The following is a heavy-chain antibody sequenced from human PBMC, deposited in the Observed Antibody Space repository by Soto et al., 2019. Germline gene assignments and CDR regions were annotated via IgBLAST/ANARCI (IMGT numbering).Heavy chain of an antibody. D-gene: IGHD6-6*01. CDR3: ATGSSTEGRVY. Sequence: EVQLLESGGGLVQPGGSLRLSCAAFGFTFSSYAMSWVRQAPGKGLEWVSAISGSGGSTYYADSVKGRFTISRDNSKNTLYLQMNSLRSEDTAVYYCATGSSTEGRVYWGQGTLVTVSS. J-gene: IGHJ4*02. CDR1: GFTFSSYA. V-gene: IGHV3-23*01. CDR2: ISGSGGST.